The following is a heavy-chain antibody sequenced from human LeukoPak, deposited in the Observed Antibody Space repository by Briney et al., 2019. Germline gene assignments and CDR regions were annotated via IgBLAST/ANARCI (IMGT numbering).Heavy chain of an antibody. D-gene: IGHD4-11*01. J-gene: IGHJ4*02. Sequence: PGGSLRLSCAAAGFNFSNYAISWVRQAPGKGLEWVSVIGDGDGTTYYADSVKGRFTISRDNPKNTLYLQMNSLRAGDTAVYYCADSNYWYPVDYWGQGTLVTVSS. CDR1: GFNFSNYA. V-gene: IGHV3-23*01. CDR3: ADSNYWYPVDY. CDR2: IGDGDGTT.